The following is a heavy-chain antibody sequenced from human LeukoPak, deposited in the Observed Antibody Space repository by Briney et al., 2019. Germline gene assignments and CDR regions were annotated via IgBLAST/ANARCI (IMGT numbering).Heavy chain of an antibody. CDR1: GFTFSTYG. J-gene: IGHJ4*02. CDR2: IGPGGGDI. V-gene: IGHV3-23*01. Sequence: GGSLRLSCAASGFTFSTYGMTWVRQAPGKGLEWVTVIGPGGGDILYADSVKGRFTISRDNSENTLYLQMHSLRAEDTAIYYCAKYCGGDCFRNFDYWGQGTLVTVSS. CDR3: AKYCGGDCFRNFDY. D-gene: IGHD2-21*02.